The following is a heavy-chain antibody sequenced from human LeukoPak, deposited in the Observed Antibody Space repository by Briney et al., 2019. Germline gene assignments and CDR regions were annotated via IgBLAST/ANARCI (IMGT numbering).Heavy chain of an antibody. CDR1: GGSISSYY. CDR3: ARDGSGWYYFDY. D-gene: IGHD6-19*01. J-gene: IGHJ4*02. Sequence: SETLSLTCTVSGGSISSYYWGWIWQPPGKGLEWIGYIYYSGSTNYNPSLKSRVTISVDTSKNQFSLKLSSVTAADTAVYYCARDGSGWYYFDYWGQGTLVTVSS. CDR2: IYYSGST. V-gene: IGHV4-59*01.